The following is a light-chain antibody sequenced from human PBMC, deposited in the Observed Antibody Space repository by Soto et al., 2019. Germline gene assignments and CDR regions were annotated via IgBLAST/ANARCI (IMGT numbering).Light chain of an antibody. CDR3: QHYNSYSEA. CDR1: QTISSW. J-gene: IGKJ1*01. V-gene: IGKV1-5*03. Sequence: DIQVYQSLATLSGSVGDRVTITCRASQTISSWLAWYQQKPGKAPKLLIYKASTLKSGVPSRFSGSGSGTEFTLTISSLQPDDFATYYCQHYNSYSEAFGQGTKVDIK. CDR2: KAS.